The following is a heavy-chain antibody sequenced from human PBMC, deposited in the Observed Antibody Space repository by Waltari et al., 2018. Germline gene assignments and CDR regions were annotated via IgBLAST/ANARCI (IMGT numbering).Heavy chain of an antibody. D-gene: IGHD3-3*01. J-gene: IGHJ4*02. V-gene: IGHV4-38-2*01. CDR3: ARSRITIFGVVNDFDY. CDR1: GYSISSGYY. CDR2: IHHSGST. Sequence: QVQLQESGPGLVKPSETLSLTCAVSGYSISSGYYWGWIRQPPGKGLEWIGSIHHSGSTYYHPSLKSRVTISVDTSKNQFSLKLSSVTAADTAVYYCARSRITIFGVVNDFDYWGQGTLVTVSS.